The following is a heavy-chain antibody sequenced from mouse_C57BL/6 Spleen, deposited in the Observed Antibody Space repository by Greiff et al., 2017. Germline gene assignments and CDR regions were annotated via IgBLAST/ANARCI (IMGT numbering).Heavy chain of an antibody. V-gene: IGHV1-64*01. D-gene: IGHD2-5*01. CDR2: IHPNSGST. Sequence: VQLQQPGAELVKPGASVKLSCKASGYTFTSYWMHWVKQRPGQGLEWIGMIHPNSGSTNYNEKFKSKATLTVDQSSSTAYMQLSSLTSEDSAVYYCARGSNKAWFAYWGQGTLVTVSA. CDR1: GYTFTSYW. J-gene: IGHJ3*01. CDR3: ARGSNKAWFAY.